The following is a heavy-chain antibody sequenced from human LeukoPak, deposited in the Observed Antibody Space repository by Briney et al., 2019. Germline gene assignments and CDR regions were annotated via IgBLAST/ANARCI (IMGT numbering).Heavy chain of an antibody. CDR1: GFPFSTYA. Sequence: PGGSLRLSCAASGFPFSTYALHWVRQAPGKGLEWVAVISYDGSNKYYADSVKGRFTISRDNSKNTAYLEMNSLRAEDTAVYYCARIFGGSWAFDYWGQGTLVTVSS. CDR2: ISYDGSNK. V-gene: IGHV3-30-3*02. D-gene: IGHD3-3*01. J-gene: IGHJ4*02. CDR3: ARIFGGSWAFDY.